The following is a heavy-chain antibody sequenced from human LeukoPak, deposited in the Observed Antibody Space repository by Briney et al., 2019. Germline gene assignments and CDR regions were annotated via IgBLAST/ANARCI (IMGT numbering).Heavy chain of an antibody. Sequence: ASVKVSCKASGYRFIDDYMHWVRQAPGQGLEWMGGIIPIFGTANYAQKFQGGVTITADKSTSTAYMELSSLRSEDTAVYYCARASKLYDILTGYYDYWGQGTLVTVSS. CDR3: ARASKLYDILTGYYDY. CDR1: GYRFIDDY. V-gene: IGHV1-69*06. CDR2: IIPIFGTA. J-gene: IGHJ4*02. D-gene: IGHD3-9*01.